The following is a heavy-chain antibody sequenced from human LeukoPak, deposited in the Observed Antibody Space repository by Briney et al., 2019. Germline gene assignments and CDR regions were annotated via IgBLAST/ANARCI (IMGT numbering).Heavy chain of an antibody. V-gene: IGHV4-4*07. CDR2: IYTSGST. J-gene: IGHJ4*02. CDR1: SGSISNYD. D-gene: IGHD3-10*01. Sequence: SETLSLTCTVSSGSISNYDWSWIRQPAGKGLEWIGRIYTSGSTNYNPSLKSRVTMSVDTSKKQFSLKLSSVTAADTAVYYCATDNAYYYGSGSYYHDYWGQGTLVTVSS. CDR3: ATDNAYYYGSGSYYHDY.